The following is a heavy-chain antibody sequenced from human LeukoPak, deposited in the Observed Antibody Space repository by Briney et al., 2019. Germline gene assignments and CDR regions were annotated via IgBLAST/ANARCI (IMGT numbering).Heavy chain of an antibody. CDR1: GFTFSSYS. Sequence: GGSLRLSCAASGFTFSSYSMNWVRQAPGKGLEWVSSISSSSSYIYYADSVKGRFTISRDNAKNSLYLQMNSLRAEDTAVYYCARESYSSSSYYYYYYMDVWGEGTTVTVSS. CDR2: ISSSSSYI. D-gene: IGHD6-6*01. J-gene: IGHJ6*03. V-gene: IGHV3-21*01. CDR3: ARESYSSSSYYYYYYMDV.